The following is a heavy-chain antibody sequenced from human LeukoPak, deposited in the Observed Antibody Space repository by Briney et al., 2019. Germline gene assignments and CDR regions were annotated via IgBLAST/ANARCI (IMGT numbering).Heavy chain of an antibody. J-gene: IGHJ3*02. Sequence: MPSQTLSLTCTVSGGSVSSGDYYWSWIRQPPGKGLEWIGYIYYSGSTYYNPSLKSRVTISVDTSKNQFSQKLSSVTAADTAVYYCARDAIYFGAFDIWGQGTMVTVSS. CDR2: IYYSGST. CDR1: GGSVSSGDYY. V-gene: IGHV4-30-4*01. D-gene: IGHD2/OR15-2a*01. CDR3: ARDAIYFGAFDI.